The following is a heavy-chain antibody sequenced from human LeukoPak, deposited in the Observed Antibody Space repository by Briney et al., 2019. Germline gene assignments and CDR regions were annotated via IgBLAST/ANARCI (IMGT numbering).Heavy chain of an antibody. V-gene: IGHV1-8*01. CDR3: ARESERNDGWFDP. D-gene: IGHD1-1*01. J-gene: IGHJ5*02. Sequence: ASVLVSCKASGYTFRSHDINWVRQATGQGLEWMGWVSPKTGRTGHAQKFQGRVYMTTNASLSTAYMELSSLRSDDTAVYFCARESERNDGWFDPWGQGTLVIVSS. CDR2: VSPKTGRT. CDR1: GYTFRSHD.